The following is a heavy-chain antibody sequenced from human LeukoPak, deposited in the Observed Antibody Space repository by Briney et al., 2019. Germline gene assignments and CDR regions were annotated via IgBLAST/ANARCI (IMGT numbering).Heavy chain of an antibody. Sequence: PGGSLRLSCAASGFTFSTYVMYWVRQAPGKGLEWVALITYDGSNKYYADSVKGRFTISRDNSKNTLYLQMNSLRPEDTAMYYCVKDRSSTWSFDYWGQGTLVTVSS. J-gene: IGHJ4*02. V-gene: IGHV3-30*18. CDR2: ITYDGSNK. CDR3: VKDRSSTWSFDY. CDR1: GFTFSTYV. D-gene: IGHD6-13*01.